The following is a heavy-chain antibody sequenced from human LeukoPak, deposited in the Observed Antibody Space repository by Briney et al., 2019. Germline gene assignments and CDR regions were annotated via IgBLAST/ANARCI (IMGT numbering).Heavy chain of an antibody. CDR2: IRYDGSNK. D-gene: IGHD2-2*01. CDR1: GFTFSSYG. V-gene: IGHV3-30*02. CDR3: AKDATRYCSSTSCSLPGGY. Sequence: GGSLRLSCAASGFTFSSYGMHWVRQAPGKGLEWVAFIRYDGSNKYYADSVKGRFTISRDNSKNTLYLQMNSLRAEDTAVHYCAKDATRYCSSTSCSLPGGYWGQGTLVTVSS. J-gene: IGHJ4*02.